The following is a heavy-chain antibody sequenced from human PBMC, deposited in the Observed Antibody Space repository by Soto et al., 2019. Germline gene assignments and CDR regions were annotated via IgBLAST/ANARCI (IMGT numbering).Heavy chain of an antibody. J-gene: IGHJ3*02. CDR2: ITSSSSDT. Sequence: VGSLRLSCAASGFTFSSYAMSWVRQAPGKGLEWVSSITSSSSDTYYADSVKGRFTISRDNAKNTLYLQMNSLRAEDTAVYYCARPTAPHSSSWYRDAFDIWGQGTMVTVSS. V-gene: IGHV3-21*01. D-gene: IGHD6-13*01. CDR3: ARPTAPHSSSWYRDAFDI. CDR1: GFTFSSYA.